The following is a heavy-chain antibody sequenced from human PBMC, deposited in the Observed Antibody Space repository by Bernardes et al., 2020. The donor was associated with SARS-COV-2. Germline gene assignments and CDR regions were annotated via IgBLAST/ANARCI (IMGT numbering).Heavy chain of an antibody. J-gene: IGHJ6*02. CDR3: ATGEVGAKGNYYYYGMDV. Sequence: AGVQVPRKVSGYTLTELSMHWVRQAPGQELEWMGGFDPEDGETIYAQKFQGRVTMTEDTSTDTAYMELSSLRSEDTAVYYCATGEVGAKGNYYYYGMDVWGQGTTVTVSS. V-gene: IGHV1-24*01. CDR2: FDPEDGET. CDR1: GYTLTELS. D-gene: IGHD1-26*01.